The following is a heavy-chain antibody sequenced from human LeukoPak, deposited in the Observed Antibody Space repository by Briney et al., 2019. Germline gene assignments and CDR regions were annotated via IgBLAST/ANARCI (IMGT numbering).Heavy chain of an antibody. CDR2: FDPEDGET. J-gene: IGHJ4*02. D-gene: IGHD3-16*01. CDR3: ATGRGEWDPMAY. CDR1: GYTLTELS. V-gene: IGHV1-24*01. Sequence: ASVKVSCKVSGYTLTELSKHWVRQAPGKGLEWMGGFDPEDGETIYAQKFQGRVTMTEDTSTDTAYMELSSLRSEDTAVYYCATGRGEWDPMAYWGQGTLVTVSS.